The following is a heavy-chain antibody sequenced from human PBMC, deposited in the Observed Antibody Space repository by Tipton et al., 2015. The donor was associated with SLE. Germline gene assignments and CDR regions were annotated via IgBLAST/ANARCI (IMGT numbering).Heavy chain of an antibody. D-gene: IGHD5-12*01. CDR2: IFHTGGT. V-gene: IGHV4-59*01. J-gene: IGHJ5*02. Sequence: TLSLTCTVSGGSIRSIYWSWIRQPPGKTLEWIGYIFHTGGTKYNPSLRSRVTMSLDQSKNQFCLTLTSVTAADTAVYYCARVIGGYDLDLWGQGTLVTVSS. CDR1: GGSIRSIY. CDR3: ARVIGGYDLDL.